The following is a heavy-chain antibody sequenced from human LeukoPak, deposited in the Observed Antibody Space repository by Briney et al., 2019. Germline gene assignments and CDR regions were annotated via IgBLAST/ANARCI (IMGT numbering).Heavy chain of an antibody. J-gene: IGHJ4*02. D-gene: IGHD6-19*01. CDR2: IYYSGTT. V-gene: IGHV4-39*01. CDR1: GASISSSSHY. CDR3: ARQVVAVAGTGYFDY. Sequence: SETLSLTCTVSGASISSSSHYWGWIRQPPGKGLEWIGSIYYSGTTYNNPSLKSRVTISVDTSKNQFSLKLNSVTAADTAVYFCARQVVAVAGTGYFDYWGQGTLVTVSS.